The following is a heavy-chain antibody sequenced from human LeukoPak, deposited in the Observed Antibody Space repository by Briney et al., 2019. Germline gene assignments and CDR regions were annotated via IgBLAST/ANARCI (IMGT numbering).Heavy chain of an antibody. CDR1: GGSISNGNW. J-gene: IGHJ4*02. CDR3: VRCGSYCLDY. Sequence: PSGTLSLTCGVSGGSISNGNWWSWVRQPPGKGLEWIGEIHHTGRTNYNPSLKSRVSISVDKSKNQLSLNLNSVTAADTAVYYCVRCGSYCLDYWGQGTLVTVSS. CDR2: IHHTGRT. V-gene: IGHV4-4*02. D-gene: IGHD1-26*01.